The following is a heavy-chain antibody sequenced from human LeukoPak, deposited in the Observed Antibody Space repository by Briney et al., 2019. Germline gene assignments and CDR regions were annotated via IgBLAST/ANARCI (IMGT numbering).Heavy chain of an antibody. CDR2: INPNSGDT. CDR3: ARVPGGGYAGAFDI. CDR1: GYTFTAFY. J-gene: IGHJ3*02. D-gene: IGHD5-12*01. Sequence: ASVKVSCKAPGYTFTAFYLNWVRQAPGQGLEWVGWINPNSGDTKYAQQFQGRVTMTRDTSISTAYMELSRLTSDDTAVYYCARVPGGGYAGAFDIWGQGTVVTVSS. V-gene: IGHV1-2*02.